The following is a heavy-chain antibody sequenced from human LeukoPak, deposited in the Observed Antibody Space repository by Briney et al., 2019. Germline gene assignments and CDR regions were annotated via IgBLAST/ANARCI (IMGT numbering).Heavy chain of an antibody. CDR3: AKVPFCYYYYHIDV. Sequence: GGSLRVSCAAAGFLFGRYAVKVVRPAAGEGLGGVSGISGSRGSIYYADSVKGRLAITRDNSKNTLYLQMNSLSAEDTAVYYCAKVPFCYYYYHIDVWGQGSTLTVSS. D-gene: IGHD3-3*01. V-gene: IGHV3-23*01. CDR2: ISGSRGSI. J-gene: IGHJ6*02. CDR1: GFLFGRYA.